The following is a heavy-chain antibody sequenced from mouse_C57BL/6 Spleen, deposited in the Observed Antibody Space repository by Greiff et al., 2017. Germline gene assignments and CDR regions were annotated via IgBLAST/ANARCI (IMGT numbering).Heavy chain of an antibody. J-gene: IGHJ1*03. D-gene: IGHD1-1*01. V-gene: IGHV1-64*01. CDR2: IHPNSGST. CDR1: GYTFTSYW. Sequence: QVQLKQPGAELVKPGASVKLSCKASGYTFTSYWMHWVKQRPGQGLEWIGMIHPNSGSTNYNEKFKSKATLTVDKSSSTAYMQLSSLTSEDSAVYYCAGATVVPHWYFDVWGTGTTVTVSS. CDR3: AGATVVPHWYFDV.